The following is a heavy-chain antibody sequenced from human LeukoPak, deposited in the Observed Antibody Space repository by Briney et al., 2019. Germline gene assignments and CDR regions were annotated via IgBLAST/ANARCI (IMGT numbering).Heavy chain of an antibody. CDR3: ATTSSTTRYYYYYYGTDV. CDR2: INDSGDT. J-gene: IGHJ6*01. D-gene: IGHD1-1*01. V-gene: IGHV4-34*01. CDR1: GGSFSDYY. Sequence: SETLSLTCAVYGGSFSDYYWNWIRRPPGKGLEWIGEINDSGDTNYNPSLKSRVTISVDTSRNQFSLNLTSVTAADTAVYYCATTSSTTRYYYYYYGTDVWGHGTTVTVSS.